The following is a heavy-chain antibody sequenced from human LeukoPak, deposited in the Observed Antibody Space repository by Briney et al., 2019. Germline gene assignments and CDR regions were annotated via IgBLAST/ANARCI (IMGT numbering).Heavy chain of an antibody. J-gene: IGHJ4*02. CDR1: GFTFTNHW. CDR3: ARDGRGGHNDF. V-gene: IGHV3-7*01. Sequence: GVRRLSCVTSGFTFTNHWMSWGRQAPGKGLEWVANIREDGGHTNYVDSVKGRFTISRDNAKNSLFLQMDGLRVDDTAVYFCARDGRGGHNDFWGQGTLITVSS. CDR2: IREDGGHT. D-gene: IGHD4-23*01.